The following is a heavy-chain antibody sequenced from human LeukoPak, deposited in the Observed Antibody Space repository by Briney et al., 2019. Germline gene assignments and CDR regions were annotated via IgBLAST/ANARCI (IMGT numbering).Heavy chain of an antibody. CDR1: GYIFTGYY. J-gene: IGHJ3*01. V-gene: IGHV1-2*02. Sequence: ASVKVSCKASGYIFTGYYMVWVRQAPGQGLEWMGWINPKSGDTTYAQRFQGRVTMTRDTSISTAYLDLSRLTSDDTAVYYCARDPPSGQSSTDGFDLWGQGTMVTVSS. CDR2: INPKSGDT. D-gene: IGHD5/OR15-5a*01. CDR3: ARDPPSGQSSTDGFDL.